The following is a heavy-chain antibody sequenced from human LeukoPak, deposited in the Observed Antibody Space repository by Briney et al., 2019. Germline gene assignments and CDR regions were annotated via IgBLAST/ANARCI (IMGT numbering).Heavy chain of an antibody. J-gene: IGHJ5*02. CDR3: ARVIRGQPDP. Sequence: ASVKVSCKASGGTFSSYAISWVRQAPGQGLEWMGRIIPIFGTANYAQKFQGRVTITTDESTSTAYMELSSLRSEDTAVYYCARVIRGQPDPWGQGTLVTVSS. V-gene: IGHV1-69*05. CDR1: GGTFSSYA. CDR2: IIPIFGTA.